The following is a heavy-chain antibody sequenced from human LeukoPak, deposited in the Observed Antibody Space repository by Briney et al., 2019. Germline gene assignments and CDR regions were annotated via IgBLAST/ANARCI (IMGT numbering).Heavy chain of an antibody. CDR2: ISGSGVNT. J-gene: IGHJ6*02. V-gene: IGHV3-23*01. Sequence: GGSLRLSCAASGFTFSSYAMSWVRQAPGKGLEWVSAISGSGVNTYYADSVKGRFTISRDNSKNTLYLQMNSLRAEDTAVYYCARDFGLYYYYGMDVWGQGTTVTVSS. CDR3: ARDFGLYYYYGMDV. D-gene: IGHD3-10*01. CDR1: GFTFSSYA.